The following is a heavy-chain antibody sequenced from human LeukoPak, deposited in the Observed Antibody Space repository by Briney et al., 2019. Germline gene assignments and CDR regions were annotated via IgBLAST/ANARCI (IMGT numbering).Heavy chain of an antibody. Sequence: SETLSLTCAVYGGSFSGYYWSWLRQPPGKGLEWIGEINHSGSTNYNPSLKSRVTISVDTSKNQFSLKLSSVTAADTAVYYCAREDTVTRVLDYWGQGTLVTVSS. J-gene: IGHJ4*02. CDR3: AREDTVTRVLDY. CDR1: GGSFSGYY. V-gene: IGHV4-34*01. D-gene: IGHD4-17*01. CDR2: INHSGST.